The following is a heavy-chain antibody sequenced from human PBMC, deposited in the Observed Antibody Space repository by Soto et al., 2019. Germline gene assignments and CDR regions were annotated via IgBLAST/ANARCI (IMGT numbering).Heavy chain of an antibody. D-gene: IGHD6-6*01. Sequence: GGSLRLSCAASGFTFSSYAMSWVRQAPGKGLEWVSAISGSGGSTYYADSVKGRFTISRDNSKNTLYLQMNSLRAEDTAVYYCAKSRQYSSSSDYYYYYGMDVWGQGTTVTVSS. J-gene: IGHJ6*02. CDR3: AKSRQYSSSSDYYYYYGMDV. V-gene: IGHV3-23*01. CDR1: GFTFSSYA. CDR2: ISGSGGST.